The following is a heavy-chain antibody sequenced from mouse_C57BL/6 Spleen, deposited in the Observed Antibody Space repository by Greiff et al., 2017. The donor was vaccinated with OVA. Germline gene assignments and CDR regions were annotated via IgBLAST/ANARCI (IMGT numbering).Heavy chain of an antibody. CDR2: ISSGSSTI. CDR1: GFTFSDYG. CDR3: ARNENGYYIWYFDV. D-gene: IGHD2-3*01. Sequence: DVQLVESGGGLVKPGGSLKLSCAASGFTFSDYGMHWVRQAPEKGLEWVAYISSGSSTIYYADNVTGRFTISRDNAQNTLCLQMTSLRSEDTAMYYCARNENGYYIWYFDVWGTGTTVTVSS. J-gene: IGHJ1*03. V-gene: IGHV5-17*01.